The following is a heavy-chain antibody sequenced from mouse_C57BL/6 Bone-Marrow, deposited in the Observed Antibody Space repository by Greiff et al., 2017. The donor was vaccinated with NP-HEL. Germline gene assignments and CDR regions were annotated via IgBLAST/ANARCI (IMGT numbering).Heavy chain of an antibody. CDR3: ARNPHYGSSPWYVDV. D-gene: IGHD1-1*01. J-gene: IGHJ1*03. Sequence: VQLQQSGPVLVKPGASVKMSCKASGYTFTDYYMNWVKQSHGKSLEWIGVINPYNGGTSYNQKFKGKATLTVDKSSSTAYMELNSLTSEDSAVYYCARNPHYGSSPWYVDVWGTGTTVTVSS. CDR2: INPYNGGT. CDR1: GYTFTDYY. V-gene: IGHV1-19*01.